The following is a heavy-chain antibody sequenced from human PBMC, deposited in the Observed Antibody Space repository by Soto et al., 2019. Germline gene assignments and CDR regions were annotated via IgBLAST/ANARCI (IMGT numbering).Heavy chain of an antibody. J-gene: IGHJ4*02. CDR1: GFTFSSYG. V-gene: IGHV3-33*01. Sequence: QVLLVESGGGVVQPGRSLRLSCAASGFTFSSYGMHWVRQAPGKGLEWVAVIWYDGSNKYYADSVKGRFTISRDNSKNTLYLQMNSLRAEDTAVYYCARGVYSSGWYQYWGQGTLVTVSS. D-gene: IGHD6-19*01. CDR2: IWYDGSNK. CDR3: ARGVYSSGWYQY.